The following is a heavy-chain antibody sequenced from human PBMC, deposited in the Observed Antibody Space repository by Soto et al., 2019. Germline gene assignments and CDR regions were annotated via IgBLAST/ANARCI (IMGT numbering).Heavy chain of an antibody. D-gene: IGHD4-4*01. Sequence: ASVKVSCKASGYTFTSYAMHWVRQAPGQRLEWMGWSNAGNGNTKYSQEFQGRVTITRDTSASTAYMELSSLRSEDTAVYYCARGEGDYSNYVFDPWGQGTLVTVSS. CDR3: ARGEGDYSNYVFDP. J-gene: IGHJ5*02. CDR1: GYTFTSYA. V-gene: IGHV1-3*02. CDR2: SNAGNGNT.